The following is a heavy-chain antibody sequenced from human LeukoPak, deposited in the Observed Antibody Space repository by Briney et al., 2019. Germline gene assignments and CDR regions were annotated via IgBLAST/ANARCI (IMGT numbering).Heavy chain of an antibody. D-gene: IGHD3-10*01. J-gene: IGHJ4*02. Sequence: GGSLRLSCAASGFTFSNYAIHWVRQAPGKGLEWVAVISYDGTKKYYADSVKGRFTISRDNSNNTLYLKMNSLRAEDTAVYYCARGRSRGVRFDYWGQGTLVTVSS. CDR1: GFTFSNYA. V-gene: IGHV3-30*04. CDR3: ARGRSRGVRFDY. CDR2: ISYDGTKK.